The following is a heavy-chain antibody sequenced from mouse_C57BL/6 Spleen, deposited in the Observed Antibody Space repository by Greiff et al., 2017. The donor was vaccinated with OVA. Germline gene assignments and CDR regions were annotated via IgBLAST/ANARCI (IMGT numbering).Heavy chain of an antibody. Sequence: EVQLQQSGPELVKPGASVKISCKASGYTFTDYYMNWVKQSHGKSLEWIGDINPNNGGTSYNQKFKGKATLTVDKSSSTAYMELRSLTSEDSAVYYCARTAQATDYWGQGTTLTGSS. CDR3: ARTAQATDY. J-gene: IGHJ2*01. CDR2: INPNNGGT. CDR1: GYTFTDYY. V-gene: IGHV1-26*01. D-gene: IGHD3-2*02.